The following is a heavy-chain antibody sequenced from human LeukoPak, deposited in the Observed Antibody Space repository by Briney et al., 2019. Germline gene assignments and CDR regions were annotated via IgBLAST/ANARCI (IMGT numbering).Heavy chain of an antibody. J-gene: IGHJ6*02. V-gene: IGHV1-3*01. CDR1: GYTFTSYA. Sequence: ASVKVSCKASGYTFTSYAMHRVRQAPGQRLEWMGWINAGNGNTKYSQKFQGRVTITRDTSASTAYMELSSLRSEDTAVYYCARDRRFLEWLSLYYYGMDVWGQGTTVTVSS. D-gene: IGHD3-3*01. CDR2: INAGNGNT. CDR3: ARDRRFLEWLSLYYYGMDV.